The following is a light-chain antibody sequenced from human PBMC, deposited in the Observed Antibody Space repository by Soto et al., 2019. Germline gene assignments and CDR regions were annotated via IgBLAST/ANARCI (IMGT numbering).Light chain of an antibody. CDR1: SSDVGGYNY. CDR3: FSYTSSSTRV. Sequence: QSVLTQPASVSGSPGQSITISCTGTSSDVGGYNYVSWYQHYPGKAPKLMIYEVSNRPSGVSSRFSGSRSGNTASLTISGLQAEDEADYYCFSYTSSSTRVFGTGTKLTVL. V-gene: IGLV2-14*01. CDR2: EVS. J-gene: IGLJ1*01.